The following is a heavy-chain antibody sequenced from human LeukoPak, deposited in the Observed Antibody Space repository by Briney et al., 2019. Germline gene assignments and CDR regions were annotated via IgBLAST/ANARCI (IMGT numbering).Heavy chain of an antibody. Sequence: ASVKVSCKASGCTFTSYAMNWVRQAPGQGLEWMGWINTNTGNPTYAQGFTGRFVFSLDTSVSTAYLQISSLKAEDTAVYYCAREEYYYDSSGSDYWGQGTLVTVSS. J-gene: IGHJ4*02. CDR1: GCTFTSYA. V-gene: IGHV7-4-1*02. D-gene: IGHD3-22*01. CDR3: AREEYYYDSSGSDY. CDR2: INTNTGNP.